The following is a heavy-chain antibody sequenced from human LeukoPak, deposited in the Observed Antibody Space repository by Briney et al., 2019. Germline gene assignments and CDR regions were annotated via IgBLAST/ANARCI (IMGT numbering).Heavy chain of an antibody. CDR2: IHHTGYT. Sequence: SETLSLTCTVSGGSISSDYSSCIRQSPGKGLEWIGYIHHTGYTNYNPSLKSRVTISIDTSKKHLSLKLTSVTAADTAVYYCAREVPRTAAAGSEAFDIWGQGTLVTVSS. CDR3: AREVPRTAAAGSEAFDI. D-gene: IGHD6-13*01. CDR1: GGSISSDY. V-gene: IGHV4-59*01. J-gene: IGHJ3*02.